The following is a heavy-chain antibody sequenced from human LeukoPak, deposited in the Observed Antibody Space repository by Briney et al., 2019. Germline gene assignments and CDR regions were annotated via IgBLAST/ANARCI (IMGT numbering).Heavy chain of an antibody. CDR2: IVVGSGNT. D-gene: IGHD6-6*01. Sequence: TSVKVSCKASGFTFTSSAVQWVRQARGQRLEWIGWIVVGSGNTNYAQKFQERVTITRDMSTSTAYMELSSLRSEDTAVYYCAADSLAGTIAARPPAFDIWGQGTMVTVSS. J-gene: IGHJ3*02. CDR1: GFTFTSSA. CDR3: AADSLAGTIAARPPAFDI. V-gene: IGHV1-58*01.